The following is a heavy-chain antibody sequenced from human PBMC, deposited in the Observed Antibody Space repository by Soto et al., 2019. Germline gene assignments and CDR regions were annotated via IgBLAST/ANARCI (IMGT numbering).Heavy chain of an antibody. J-gene: IGHJ4*02. D-gene: IGHD2-15*01. CDR1: GDSVSSNSAA. Sequence: SQTLSLTCSISGDSVSSNSAAWNWIRQSPSRGLEWLGRIYYRYKWYNDYAVSVKSRITINPDTSKNQFSLQLNSVTPEDTAVYYCAREYCSGGSCDYYFDYWGQGTLVTVS. V-gene: IGHV6-1*01. CDR3: AREYCSGGSCDYYFDY. CDR2: IYYRYKWYN.